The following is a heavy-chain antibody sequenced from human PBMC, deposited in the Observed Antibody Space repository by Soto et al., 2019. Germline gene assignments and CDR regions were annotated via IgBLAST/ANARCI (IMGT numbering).Heavy chain of an antibody. V-gene: IGHV1-69*01. Sequence: QVQLVQSGAEVKKPGSSVKVFCKASGGTFSNYTISWVRQAPGQGLEWMGGIIPVFGTTDYEQKFQGRVTITADGSTSTAYMKLSSLRSADTAVYYCARTSPYIVVRKPTGNQDYYGMAFWGQGTAVTASS. CDR1: GGTFSNYT. CDR3: ARTSPYIVVRKPTGNQDYYGMAF. J-gene: IGHJ6*02. CDR2: IIPVFGTT. D-gene: IGHD2-2*01.